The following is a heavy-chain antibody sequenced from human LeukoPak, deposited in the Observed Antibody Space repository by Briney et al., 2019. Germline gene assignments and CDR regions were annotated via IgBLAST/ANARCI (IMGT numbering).Heavy chain of an antibody. V-gene: IGHV4-34*12. CDR2: IIHSGST. Sequence: PSETLSLTCAVYAGFFSGYYWSWIRQPPGKGLEWIGEIIHSGSTNYNPSLKSRVTISVDTSKNQCSLKLSSVTAADTAVYYCAREVSSGWYEGPKYYFDYWGQGTLVTVSS. CDR1: AGFFSGYY. CDR3: AREVSSGWYEGPKYYFDY. J-gene: IGHJ4*02. D-gene: IGHD6-19*01.